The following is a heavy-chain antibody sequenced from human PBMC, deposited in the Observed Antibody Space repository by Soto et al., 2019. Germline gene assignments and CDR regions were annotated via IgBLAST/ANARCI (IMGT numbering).Heavy chain of an antibody. CDR2: ISAYNGNT. CDR3: AGGVSGWSYYYYYGMDV. V-gene: IGHV1-18*01. Sequence: QVQLVQSGAEVKKPGASVKVSCKASGYTFTSYGISWVRQAPGQGLEWMGWISAYNGNTNYAQKLQGRVTMTTDTSTSTAYMELRSLRSDDTAVYYCAGGVSGWSYYYYYGMDVWGQGTTVTVSS. J-gene: IGHJ6*02. D-gene: IGHD6-19*01. CDR1: GYTFTSYG.